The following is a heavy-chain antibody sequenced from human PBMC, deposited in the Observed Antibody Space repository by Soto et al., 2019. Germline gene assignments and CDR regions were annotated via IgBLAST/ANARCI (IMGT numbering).Heavy chain of an antibody. J-gene: IGHJ4*02. V-gene: IGHV3-21*01. CDR1: GFTFSSYS. D-gene: IGHD6-19*01. Sequence: EVQLVESGGGLVKPGGSLSLSCAASGFTFSSYSMNWVRQAPGKGLEWVSSISSSSSYIYYADSVKGRFTISRDNAKNSLYLQMNSPRAEDTAVYYCARDSSGWYRSPGPGDYWGQGTLVTVSS. CDR2: ISSSSSYI. CDR3: ARDSSGWYRSPGPGDY.